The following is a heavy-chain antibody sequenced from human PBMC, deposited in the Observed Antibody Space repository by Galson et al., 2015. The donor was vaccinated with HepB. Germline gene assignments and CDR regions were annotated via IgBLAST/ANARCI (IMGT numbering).Heavy chain of an antibody. CDR3: VRSGDFSGYSSR. J-gene: IGHJ4*02. CDR1: GFTFSGSA. D-gene: IGHD6-13*01. Sequence: SLRLSCAASGFTFSGSAIHWVRQASGRGPEWIGHIRSKATNYAALYVPSLKGRFTISRDDSKNMAYLHMRSVKNDDTAVYYCVRSGDFSGYSSRWGQGTLVTVSS. CDR2: IRSKATNYAA. V-gene: IGHV3-73*01.